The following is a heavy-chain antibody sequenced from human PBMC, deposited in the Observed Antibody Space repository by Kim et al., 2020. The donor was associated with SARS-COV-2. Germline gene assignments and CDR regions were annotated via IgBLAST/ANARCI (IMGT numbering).Heavy chain of an antibody. D-gene: IGHD6-13*01. Sequence: VRGRFTNSRDNAKNSLYLQMNSLGAEDTAVYYCARDPGGIAAAGVWYFQHWGQGTLVTVSS. CDR3: ARDPGGIAAAGVWYFQH. V-gene: IGHV3-11*01. J-gene: IGHJ1*01.